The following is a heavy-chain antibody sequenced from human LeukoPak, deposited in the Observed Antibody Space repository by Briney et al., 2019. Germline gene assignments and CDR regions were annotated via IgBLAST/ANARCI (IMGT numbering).Heavy chain of an antibody. D-gene: IGHD3-22*01. CDR1: GYIFTGYH. CDR2: INPNTGGT. J-gene: IGHJ4*02. V-gene: IGHV1-2*02. CDR3: AKDVYWYDSSGYAVDY. Sequence: ASVKVSCKASGYIFTGYHMHWVRQAPGQGLEWRGWINPNTGGTYYAQNFQGRVTMTRDTSFSTAYMELSRLASDGTAIYYCAKDVYWYDSSGYAVDYWGQGTLVTVSS.